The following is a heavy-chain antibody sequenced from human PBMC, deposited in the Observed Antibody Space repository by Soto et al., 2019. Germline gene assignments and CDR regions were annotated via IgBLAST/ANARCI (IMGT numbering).Heavy chain of an antibody. D-gene: IGHD2-21*02. V-gene: IGHV4-59*08. J-gene: IGHJ6*03. CDR3: ARLEVTPETSPYYYYYMDV. CDR1: GGSISSYY. Sequence: QVQLQESGPGLVKPSETLSLTCTVSGGSISSYYWSWIRQPPGKGLEWIGYIYYSGSTNYNPSLKSRVTISVDTSKNQFSLKLSSVTAADTAVYYCARLEVTPETSPYYYYYMDVWGKGTTVTVSS. CDR2: IYYSGST.